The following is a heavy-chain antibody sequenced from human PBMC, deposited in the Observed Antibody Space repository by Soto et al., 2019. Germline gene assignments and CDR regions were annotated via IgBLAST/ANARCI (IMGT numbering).Heavy chain of an antibody. CDR2: IIGNGGEI. CDR1: GFTFSTYA. D-gene: IGHD2-8*01. J-gene: IGHJ4*02. V-gene: IGHV3-23*01. CDR3: AKDRQPDGLWPFDH. Sequence: EVQLLESGGGLVQPGGSLRLSCAASGFTFSTYAMSWVRQAPGKGLEWVSGIIGNGGEISYADSVKGRFTISRDNSNNMLYLQMHSLRAEDAAVYYCAKDRQPDGLWPFDHWGQGTLVTVSS.